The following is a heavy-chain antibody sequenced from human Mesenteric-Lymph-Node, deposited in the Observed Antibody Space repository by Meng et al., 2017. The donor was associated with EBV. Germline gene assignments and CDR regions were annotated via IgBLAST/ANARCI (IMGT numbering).Heavy chain of an antibody. V-gene: IGHV4-30-4*01. Sequence: QVQLQESGPGLVKPPETLSLTCTVPGGYISSGGYYWTWIRQPPGKGLEWIGFIYHSGDTDYNPSLKSRVSMSMDTSKNQFSLELSSVTAADTAVYYCAREIYCTRASCPFDYWGQGTLVTVSS. CDR1: GGYISSGGYY. CDR3: AREIYCTRASCPFDY. D-gene: IGHD2-2*01. J-gene: IGHJ4*02. CDR2: IYHSGDT.